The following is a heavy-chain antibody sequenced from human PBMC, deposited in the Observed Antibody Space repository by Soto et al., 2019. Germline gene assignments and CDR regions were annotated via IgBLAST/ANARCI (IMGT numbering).Heavy chain of an antibody. D-gene: IGHD6-6*01. J-gene: IGHJ5*02. CDR2: IYYSGST. CDR1: GDSITSRSYY. CDR3: ARHGESNCIAARLWRAFGGYWFDP. V-gene: IGHV4-39*01. Sequence: PSETLSITCSVSGDSITSRSYYWGWISQPPGKGLEWIGSIYYSGSTYYNPSLKSRVTISVDTSKNQFSLKLSSVTAADTAVYYCARHGESNCIAARLWRAFGGYWFDPWGQGTLVTVSS.